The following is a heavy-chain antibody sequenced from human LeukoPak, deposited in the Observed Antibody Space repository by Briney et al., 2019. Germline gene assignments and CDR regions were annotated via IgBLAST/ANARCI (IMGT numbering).Heavy chain of an antibody. D-gene: IGHD1-26*01. CDR1: GYTFTGYY. V-gene: IGHV1-2*02. CDR2: INPNSGGT. J-gene: IGHJ3*02. Sequence: ASVKVSCKASGYTFTGYYMHWVRQAPGQGLEWMGWINPNSGGTNYAQKFQGRVTMTRDTSISTAYMELSRLRSDDTAVYYCARDEGSGSPTDAFDIWGQGTMVTVSS. CDR3: ARDEGSGSPTDAFDI.